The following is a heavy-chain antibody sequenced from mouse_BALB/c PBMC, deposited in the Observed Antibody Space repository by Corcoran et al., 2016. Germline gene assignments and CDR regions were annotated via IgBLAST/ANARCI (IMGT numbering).Heavy chain of an antibody. D-gene: IGHD1-1*01. CDR1: GYSFTDYI. CDR3: ARRNYGSSYDAMDY. J-gene: IGHJ4*01. Sequence: EIQLQQTGPELVKPGASVKISCKASGYSFTDYIMLWVKQSHGKSLEWIGNINPYYGSTSYNLKFKGKATLTVDKSSSTAYMQLNSLTSEDSAVYYCARRNYGSSYDAMDYWGQGTSVTVSS. CDR2: INPYYGST. V-gene: IGHV1-39*01.